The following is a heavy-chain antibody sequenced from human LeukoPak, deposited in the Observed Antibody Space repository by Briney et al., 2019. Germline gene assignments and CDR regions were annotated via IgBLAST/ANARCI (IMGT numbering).Heavy chain of an antibody. CDR1: GFTFSSYA. CDR2: ISGSGGSK. CDR3: AKGSGIAVAGIGGSYFDY. Sequence: GGSLRLSCAASGFTFSSYAMSWVRQAPGKGLEWVSAISGSGGSKYYADFVKGRFTISRDNSKNTLYLQMNSLRAEDTAVYYCAKGSGIAVAGIGGSYFDYWGQGTLVTVSS. D-gene: IGHD6-19*01. J-gene: IGHJ4*02. V-gene: IGHV3-23*01.